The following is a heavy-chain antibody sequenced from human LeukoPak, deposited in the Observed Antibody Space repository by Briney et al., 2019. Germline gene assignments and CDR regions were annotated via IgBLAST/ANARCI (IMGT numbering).Heavy chain of an antibody. Sequence: GASVKVSCKASGYTFTSYYMHWVRQAPGQGLEWMGIINPSGGSTSYAQKFQGRVTMTRDTSISTAYMELSRLRSDDTAVYYCARDFRVVVAANWFDPWGQGTLVTVSS. D-gene: IGHD2-15*01. V-gene: IGHV1-46*01. CDR3: ARDFRVVVAANWFDP. CDR1: GYTFTSYY. CDR2: INPSGGST. J-gene: IGHJ5*02.